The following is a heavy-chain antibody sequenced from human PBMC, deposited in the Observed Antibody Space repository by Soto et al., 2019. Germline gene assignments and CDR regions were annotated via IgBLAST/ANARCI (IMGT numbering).Heavy chain of an antibody. J-gene: IGHJ6*02. CDR1: GGTFSSYP. Sequence: QVQLVQSGAEVKKPGSSVKVSCEASGGTFSSYPINWVRQAPGQGLEWMGGIIPFFGTANYAQKCQGRVTITADDSTSTAYIELRSLRSEDTAAYYCARVGHITNYGMAVWGQVTTVTASS. V-gene: IGHV1-69*01. CDR2: IIPFFGTA. CDR3: ARVGHITNYGMAV. D-gene: IGHD1-26*01.